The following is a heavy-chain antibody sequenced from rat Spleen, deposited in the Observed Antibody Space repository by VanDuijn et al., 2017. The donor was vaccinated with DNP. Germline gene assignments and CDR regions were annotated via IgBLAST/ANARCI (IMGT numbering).Heavy chain of an antibody. CDR1: GFTFSNYD. D-gene: IGHD1-11*01. J-gene: IGHJ1*01. Sequence: EVQLVESGGGLVQPGRSLKLSCAASGFTFSNYDMAWVRQAPKKGLEWVATIIYDGSRTYYRDSVKGRFTISRDNAKSTLYLQMNSLRSEDMATYYCATGERRVSYYWYFDFWGPGTMVTVSS. CDR3: ATGERRVSYYWYFDF. V-gene: IGHV5S10*01. CDR2: IIYDGSRT.